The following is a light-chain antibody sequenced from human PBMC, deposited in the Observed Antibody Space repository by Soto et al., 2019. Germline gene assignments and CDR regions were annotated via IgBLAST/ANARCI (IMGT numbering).Light chain of an antibody. CDR1: SSDVGGYNY. V-gene: IGLV2-8*01. Sequence: QSALTQPPSESGSPGQSVTISCTGTSSDVGGYNYVSWYQQHPGKAPKLMIYEVSKRPSGVPDRFSGSKSGNTASLTVSGLQAEDEVDYYCSSYAGSNTVVFGGGTKVTVL. CDR2: EVS. CDR3: SSYAGSNTVV. J-gene: IGLJ2*01.